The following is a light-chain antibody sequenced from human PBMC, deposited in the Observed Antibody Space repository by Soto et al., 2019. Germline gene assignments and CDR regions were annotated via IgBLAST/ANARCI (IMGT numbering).Light chain of an antibody. CDR1: QSVSRSY. V-gene: IGKV3-20*01. CDR2: GAF. Sequence: EIVLTQSPGTLSLSPGEKATLSCKASQSVSRSYLAWYQQKPGQAPRLLIYGAFTRATGIPDRFSGSGSGTDFTLSISRLEPEDCAVYYCQQDASSPLTFGGGTKVEIK. J-gene: IGKJ4*01. CDR3: QQDASSPLT.